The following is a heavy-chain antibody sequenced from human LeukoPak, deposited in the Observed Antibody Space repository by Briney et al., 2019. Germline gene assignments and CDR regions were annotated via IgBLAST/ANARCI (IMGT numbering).Heavy chain of an antibody. CDR2: ISYDGSNK. CDR3: ARGDYYGSGGYLNYFDY. Sequence: PGGSLRLSCAASGFTFSTYAMHWVRQAPGKGLEWVAVISYDGSNKYYADSVKGRFTISRDNSKNTLYLQMNGLRAEDPAVYYCARGDYYGSGGYLNYFDYWGQGTLVTVSS. D-gene: IGHD3-10*01. V-gene: IGHV3-30*04. CDR1: GFTFSTYA. J-gene: IGHJ4*02.